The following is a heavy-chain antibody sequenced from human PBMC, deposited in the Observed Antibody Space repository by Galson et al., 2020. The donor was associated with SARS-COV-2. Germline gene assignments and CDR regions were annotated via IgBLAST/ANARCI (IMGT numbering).Heavy chain of an antibody. D-gene: IGHD3-22*01. J-gene: IGHJ4*02. Sequence: SETLSLTCTVSGSSFSSGSYYWSWIRQPPGKGLEWIGCIYYSGITNYNPSLKSRVTTSVDTSKNQFSLKQSPVTAADTAVYYCARDIYYYDGSGYYSNVGYLDYWGQVTLVTVSS. CDR1: GSSFSSGSYY. CDR3: ARDIYYYDGSGYYSNVGYLDY. V-gene: IGHV4-61*01. CDR2: IYYSGIT.